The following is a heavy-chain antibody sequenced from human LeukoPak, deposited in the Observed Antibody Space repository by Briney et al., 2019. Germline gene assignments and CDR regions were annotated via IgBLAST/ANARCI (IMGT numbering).Heavy chain of an antibody. Sequence: GGSLRLFCAASGFTFSTYAMYWVRQAPGKGLEWVSGIFGSGGSAHYADSVKGRFTISRDNSKSTIYLQMNSLRAEDTAVYYCGKTTTGYSSGRYPGWPVDNWGQGTLVTVSS. CDR1: GFTFSTYA. CDR3: GKTTTGYSSGRYPGWPVDN. CDR2: IFGSGGSA. J-gene: IGHJ4*02. D-gene: IGHD6-19*01. V-gene: IGHV3-23*01.